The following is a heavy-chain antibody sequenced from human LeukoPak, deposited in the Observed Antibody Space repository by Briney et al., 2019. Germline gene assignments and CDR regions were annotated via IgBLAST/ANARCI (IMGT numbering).Heavy chain of an antibody. D-gene: IGHD6-13*01. V-gene: IGHV4-31*03. CDR3: ARVHSNSLSWFDP. CDR1: GCTISNCGSC. Sequence: SQTLSLTCTVSGCTISNCGSCWGWIRQHPGKGLEWIGYIYYSGSTYYNPSLKSRVTISVETSKNQFSLKLSTLNTADTAVYYCARVHSNSLSWFDPWGQGTLVTVSS. J-gene: IGHJ5*02. CDR2: IYYSGST.